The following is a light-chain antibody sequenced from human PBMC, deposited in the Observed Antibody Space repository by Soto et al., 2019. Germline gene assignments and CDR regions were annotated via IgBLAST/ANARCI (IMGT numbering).Light chain of an antibody. J-gene: IGKJ3*01. Sequence: EIVMTQSPATLSVSPGERATLSCRASQAVSSNLAWYQQKPGQAPRLLIYVASTRAPGIPARFSGSGSGTEFTLTISSLQSEDFAVYYCQQYNDWPPFTIGPGTRVEIK. CDR1: QAVSSN. CDR3: QQYNDWPPFT. V-gene: IGKV3-15*01. CDR2: VAS.